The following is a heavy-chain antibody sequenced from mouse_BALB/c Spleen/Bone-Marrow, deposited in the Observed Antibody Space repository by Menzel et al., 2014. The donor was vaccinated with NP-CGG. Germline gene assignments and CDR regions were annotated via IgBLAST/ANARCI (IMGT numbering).Heavy chain of an antibody. Sequence: AQGVESGPGLVAPSQSLSITCTVSGFSLTSYGVHWVRQPPGKGLEWLGVIWAGGSTNYNSALMSRLSISKDDSKSQVFVKMNSLQTDDTAMYYCASSSITYWSQGTLVTIST. CDR3: ASSSITY. CDR2: IWAGGST. J-gene: IGHJ3*01. CDR1: GFSLTSYG. V-gene: IGHV2-9*02. D-gene: IGHD1-1*01.